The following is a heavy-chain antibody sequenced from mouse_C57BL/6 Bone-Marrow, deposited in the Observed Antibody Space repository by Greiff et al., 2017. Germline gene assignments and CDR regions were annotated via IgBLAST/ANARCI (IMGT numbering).Heavy chain of an antibody. CDR1: GYTFTSYW. Sequence: QVQLQQSGAELVKPGASVKLSCKASGYTFTSYWMHWVKQRPGRGLEWIGRIDPSSGGTKYNENVKSKATLTVDKPSSTAYMQLSSLTSEDSAVYECAGDYGAWFAYWGQGTLVTGAA. D-gene: IGHD1-1*01. V-gene: IGHV1-72*01. CDR3: AGDYGAWFAY. CDR2: IDPSSGGT. J-gene: IGHJ3*01.